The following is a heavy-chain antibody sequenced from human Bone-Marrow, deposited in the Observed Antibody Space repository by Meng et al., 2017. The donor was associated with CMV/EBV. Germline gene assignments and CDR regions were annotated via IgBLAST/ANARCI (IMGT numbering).Heavy chain of an antibody. CDR2: IYHSGST. CDR3: ARVGPTGPGFYFDY. CDR1: RGSISDYY. Sequence: SETLSLTCTVSRGSISDYYWTWIRQPPGKGLEWIGYIYHSGSTNYNPSLKSRLTISVDKSKNHFSLKLGSVTAADTALYYCARVGPTGPGFYFDYWGQGTLVTVSS. D-gene: IGHD1-26*01. J-gene: IGHJ4*01. V-gene: IGHV4-59*01.